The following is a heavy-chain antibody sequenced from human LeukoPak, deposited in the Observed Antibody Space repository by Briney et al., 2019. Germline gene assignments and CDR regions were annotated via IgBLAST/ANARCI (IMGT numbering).Heavy chain of an antibody. CDR1: GGSFSGYY. V-gene: IGHV4-34*01. J-gene: IGHJ4*02. Sequence: PSETLSLTCAVYGGSFSGYYWSWIRQPPGKGLEWIGEINHSGSTNYNPSLKSRVTMSVDTSKNQFSLKLSSVTAADTAVYYCARDPVYGSGRYYGYWGQGTLVTVSS. CDR3: ARDPVYGSGRYYGY. CDR2: INHSGST. D-gene: IGHD3-10*01.